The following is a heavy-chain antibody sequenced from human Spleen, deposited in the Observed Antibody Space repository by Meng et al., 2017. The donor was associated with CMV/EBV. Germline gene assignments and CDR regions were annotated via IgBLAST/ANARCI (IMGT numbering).Heavy chain of an antibody. J-gene: IGHJ4*02. CDR1: GWSFSGYY. CDR3: ARGEGMVTFGGVILPYFDY. V-gene: IGHV4-59*01. CDR2: IQYSGSP. Sequence: SETLSLTCAAYGWSFSGYYWSWIRQPPGKRLESIGSIQYSGSPNYSPSLKRRVTISVDTSKHQFSLKLSSVTAADTAVYYCARGEGMVTFGGVILPYFDYWGQGTLVTVSS. D-gene: IGHD3-16*01.